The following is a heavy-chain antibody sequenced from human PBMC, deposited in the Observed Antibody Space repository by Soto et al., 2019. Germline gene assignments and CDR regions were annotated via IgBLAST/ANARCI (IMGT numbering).Heavy chain of an antibody. V-gene: IGHV4-59*01. CDR3: ARVGSIAAAGREFDY. J-gene: IGHJ4*02. Sequence: SETLSLTCTVSGGSISSYYWSWIRQPPGKGLEWIGYIYYSGSTNYNPSLKSRVTISVDTSRNQFSLKLSSVTAADTAVYYCARVGSIAAAGREFDYWGQGTLVTVSS. D-gene: IGHD6-13*01. CDR2: IYYSGST. CDR1: GGSISSYY.